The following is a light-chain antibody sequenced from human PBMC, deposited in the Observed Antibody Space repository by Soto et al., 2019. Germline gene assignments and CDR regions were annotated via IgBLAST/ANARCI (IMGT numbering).Light chain of an antibody. Sequence: QSALTQPPSVPGSPGQSVAISCTGTSSDVGSYNRVSWYQQPPGAAPKLMIYEVSNRPSGVPDRFSGSKSGNTASLTISGLQAEDEADYYCNSYTGSSTDVFGTGTKLTVL. J-gene: IGLJ1*01. CDR2: EVS. CDR3: NSYTGSSTDV. V-gene: IGLV2-18*02. CDR1: SSDVGSYNR.